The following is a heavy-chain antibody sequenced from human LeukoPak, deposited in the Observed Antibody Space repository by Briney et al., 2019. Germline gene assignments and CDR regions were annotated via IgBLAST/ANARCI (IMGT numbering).Heavy chain of an antibody. CDR1: GFTVSSNY. D-gene: IGHD5-18*01. Sequence: GGSLRLSCAASGFTVSSNYMSWVRQAPGKGLEWVSVIYSGGSTYYADSVEGRFTISRDNSKNTLYLQMNSLRAEDTAVYYCARDPTVGYSYGYLFDYWGQGTLVTVSS. J-gene: IGHJ4*02. CDR3: ARDPTVGYSYGYLFDY. V-gene: IGHV3-66*01. CDR2: IYSGGST.